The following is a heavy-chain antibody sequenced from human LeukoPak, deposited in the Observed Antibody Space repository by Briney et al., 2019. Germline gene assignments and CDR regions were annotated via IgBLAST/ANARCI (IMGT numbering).Heavy chain of an antibody. V-gene: IGHV4-4*02. J-gene: IGHJ6*04. CDR2: IYHSGST. D-gene: IGHD6-13*01. Sequence: SGTLSLTCAVSGGSISSSNWWSWVRQPPGKGLEWIGEIYHSGSTNYNPSLKSRVTISVDKSKNQFSLKLSPVTAADTAVYYCARDRAYSSSWPYYYYGMDVWGKGTTVTVSS. CDR3: ARDRAYSSSWPYYYYGMDV. CDR1: GGSISSSNW.